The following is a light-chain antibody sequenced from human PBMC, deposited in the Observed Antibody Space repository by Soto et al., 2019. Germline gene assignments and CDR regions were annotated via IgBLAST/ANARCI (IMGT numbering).Light chain of an antibody. J-gene: IGLJ1*01. CDR2: SNN. Sequence: QSVLTQPPSASGTPGQRVTISCSGSSSNIGSNTVTWYQQLPGTAPKLLIYSNNQRPSGVPDRFSGSKSGTSASLAISGLQSEDEADYYCAAWDDSLNGRGVFGTGTKPTVL. V-gene: IGLV1-44*01. CDR1: SSNIGSNT. CDR3: AAWDDSLNGRGV.